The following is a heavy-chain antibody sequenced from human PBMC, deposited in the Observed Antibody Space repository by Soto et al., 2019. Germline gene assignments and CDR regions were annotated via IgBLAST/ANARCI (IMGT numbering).Heavy chain of an antibody. Sequence: QVQLVESGGGVVQPGTSLRLSCAASGFTFRNYAMHWVRQSPAKGLEWLAVISFDGANIFYADAAKGRFTISRDNSKETLYLQLDSLRAEDTGVYFCARDPYGGYIFDAWGQGTQVTLSS. CDR1: GFTFRNYA. D-gene: IGHD5-12*01. J-gene: IGHJ4*02. CDR3: ARDPYGGYIFDA. CDR2: ISFDGANI. V-gene: IGHV3-30-3*01.